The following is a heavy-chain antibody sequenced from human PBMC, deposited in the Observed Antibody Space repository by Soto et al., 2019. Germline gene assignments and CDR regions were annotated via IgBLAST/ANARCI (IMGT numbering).Heavy chain of an antibody. V-gene: IGHV3-48*03. CDR2: IDARGSIT. Sequence: GGSLRLSCDASGFTFSDYEMIWVRQAPGKGLEWISFIDARGSITYYADSVKGRFTISSDNPKNSMHLQMNSLRVEDSSVYYCVPDGVVDTTSDACDVCRQGTRVTVSS. D-gene: IGHD3-3*01. J-gene: IGHJ3*01. CDR3: VPDGVVDTTSDACDV. CDR1: GFTFSDYE.